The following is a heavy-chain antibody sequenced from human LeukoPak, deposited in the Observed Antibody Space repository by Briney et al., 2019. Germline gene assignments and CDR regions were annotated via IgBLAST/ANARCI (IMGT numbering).Heavy chain of an antibody. D-gene: IGHD3-10*01. Sequence: PSETLSLTCTVSGGSISSSSYYWGWIRQPPGKGLEWIGSIYYSGSTYYNPSLKSRVTISVDTSKNQFSLKLSSVTAADTAVYYCARGEILWFELSWFDPWGQGTLVTVSS. CDR1: GGSISSSSYY. V-gene: IGHV4-39*07. CDR3: ARGEILWFELSWFDP. J-gene: IGHJ5*02. CDR2: IYYSGST.